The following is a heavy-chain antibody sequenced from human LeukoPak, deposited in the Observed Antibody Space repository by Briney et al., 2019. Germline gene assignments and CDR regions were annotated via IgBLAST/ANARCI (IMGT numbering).Heavy chain of an antibody. J-gene: IGHJ3*02. CDR1: GGSFSGYY. V-gene: IGHV4-34*01. Sequence: TSETLSLTCAVYGGSFSGYYWSWIRQPPGKGLEWIGEINHSGSTNYNPSLKSRVTISVDTSKNQFSLKLSSVTAADTAVYYCARDHCSSTSCLDIWGQGTMVTVSS. D-gene: IGHD2-2*01. CDR3: ARDHCSSTSCLDI. CDR2: INHSGST.